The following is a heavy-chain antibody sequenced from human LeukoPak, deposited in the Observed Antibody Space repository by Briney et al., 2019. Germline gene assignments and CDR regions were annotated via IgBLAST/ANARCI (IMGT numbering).Heavy chain of an antibody. CDR2: ISAYNGNT. D-gene: IGHD3-22*01. J-gene: IGHJ4*02. CDR3: ARDWVHYYDSSGSPSFDY. CDR1: GYTFTSYG. V-gene: IGHV1-18*01. Sequence: ASVKVSCKASGYTFTSYGISWVRQAPGQGLEWMGWISAYNGNTNYAQKLQGRVTMTTDTSTSTAYMELRSLRSDDTAVYYCARDWVHYYDSSGSPSFDYWGQGTLVTVSS.